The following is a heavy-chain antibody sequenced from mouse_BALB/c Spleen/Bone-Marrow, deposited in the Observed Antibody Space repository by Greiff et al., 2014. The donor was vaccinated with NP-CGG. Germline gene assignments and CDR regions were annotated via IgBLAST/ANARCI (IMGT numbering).Heavy chain of an antibody. CDR3: ARGDYGSSYWFAY. Sequence: EVQVVESGGGLVKPGGSLKLSCAASGFTFSSYAMSWVRQSPEKRLEWVAEISSGGSYTYYPDTVTGRFTISRDNAKNTLYLEMSSLRSEDTAMYYCARGDYGSSYWFAYWGQGTLVTVSA. CDR1: GFTFSSYA. J-gene: IGHJ3*01. V-gene: IGHV5-9-4*01. CDR2: ISSGGSYT. D-gene: IGHD1-1*01.